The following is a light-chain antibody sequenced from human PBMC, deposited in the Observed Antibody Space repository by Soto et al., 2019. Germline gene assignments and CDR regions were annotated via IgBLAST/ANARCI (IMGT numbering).Light chain of an antibody. Sequence: EIVLTQSPATLSLSPGKISTLSCRASQSVSSYLAWYQQKPGQAHRLLIYDASNRATGIPARFTASGSGTDFTLTISSLEPEDFALYYCQQRSNWTPITFGQGTKVDI. CDR3: QQRSNWTPIT. CDR2: DAS. CDR1: QSVSSY. V-gene: IGKV3-11*01. J-gene: IGKJ1*01.